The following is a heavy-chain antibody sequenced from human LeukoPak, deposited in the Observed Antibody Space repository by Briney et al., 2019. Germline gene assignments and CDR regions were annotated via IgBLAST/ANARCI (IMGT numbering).Heavy chain of an antibody. J-gene: IGHJ4*02. V-gene: IGHV4-38-2*02. D-gene: IGHD3-10*01. CDR1: DYSISSGYGYY. CDR3: ARYGSGYY. CDR2: MYYSGSA. Sequence: SETLSLTCTVSDYSISSGYGYYWGWIRQPPGKGLDWIASMYYSGSAYYNPSLKSRVTISVDTSKNQFSLKLSSVTAADTAVYYCARYGSGYYWGQGTLVTVSS.